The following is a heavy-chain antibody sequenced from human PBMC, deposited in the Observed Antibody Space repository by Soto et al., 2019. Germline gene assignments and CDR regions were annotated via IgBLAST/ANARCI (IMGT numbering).Heavy chain of an antibody. D-gene: IGHD2-15*01. Sequence: GGSLRLSCVASGFTLSSYATSWVRQAPGKGLEWVSASGGSGSYTYYADSVKGRFTISRDTSTNTLYLQMNSLRAEDTAVYYCVRDGYCSGKRCEPRAFDYWGQGTLVTVSS. CDR1: GFTLSSYA. CDR3: VRDGYCSGKRCEPRAFDY. J-gene: IGHJ4*02. V-gene: IGHV3-23*01. CDR2: SGGSGSYT.